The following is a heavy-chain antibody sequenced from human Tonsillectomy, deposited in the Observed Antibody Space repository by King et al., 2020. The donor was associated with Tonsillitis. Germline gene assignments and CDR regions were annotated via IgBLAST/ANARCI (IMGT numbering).Heavy chain of an antibody. D-gene: IGHD4-23*01. J-gene: IGHJ4*02. Sequence: QVQLQESGPGLVKPSETLSLTCSVSGGSINSYYWNWIRLPPGKGLEWIGYVSHSGSTNYNPSLKSRVTISLDTSKNHFSLKLNSVTAADTAVYYCARAELVTAVFDYWGQGSLVTVSS. CDR3: ARAELVTAVFDY. CDR1: GGSINSYY. V-gene: IGHV4-59*12. CDR2: VSHSGST.